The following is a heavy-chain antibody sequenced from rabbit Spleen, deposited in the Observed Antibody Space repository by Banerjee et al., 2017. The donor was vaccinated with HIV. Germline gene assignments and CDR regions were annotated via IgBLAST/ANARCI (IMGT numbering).Heavy chain of an antibody. CDR3: ARDTSSSFSSYGMDL. J-gene: IGHJ3*01. V-gene: IGHV1S45*01. Sequence: QEQLLESGGGLVQPEGSLKLSCTGSGFSFSSSSYICWVRQAPGKGLEWIVCIDAGSGGFTYYASWAKGRFTISKTSSTTVTLQMTRLTAADTATYFCARDTSSSFSSYGMDLWGQGTLVTVS. CDR1: GFSFSSSSY. CDR2: IDAGSGGFT. D-gene: IGHD1-1*01.